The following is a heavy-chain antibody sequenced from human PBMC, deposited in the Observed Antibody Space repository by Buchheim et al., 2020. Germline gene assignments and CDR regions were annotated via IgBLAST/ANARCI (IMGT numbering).Heavy chain of an antibody. D-gene: IGHD5-12*01. J-gene: IGHJ5*02. CDR3: ARASLLRGYSGFPRWFDP. V-gene: IGHV4-34*01. CDR2: INHSGST. CDR1: GGSFSGYY. Sequence: QVQLQQWGAGLLKPSETLSLTRAVYGGSFSGYYWSWIRQPPGKGLEWIGEINHSGSTNYNPSLKSRVTISVDTSKNQFSLKLSSVTAADTAVYYCARASLLRGYSGFPRWFDPWGQGTL.